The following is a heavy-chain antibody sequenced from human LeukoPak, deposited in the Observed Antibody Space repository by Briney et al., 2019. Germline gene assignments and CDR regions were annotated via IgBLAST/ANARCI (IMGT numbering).Heavy chain of an antibody. CDR2: ISSTSSYI. D-gene: IGHD6-19*01. J-gene: IGHJ4*02. CDR1: GFTVSSNY. Sequence: PGGSLRLSCAASGFTVSSNYMSWVRQAPGKGLEWVSSISSTSSYIYYADSVKGRFTISRDNADNSLYLQMNSLRAEDTAVYYCARGYSSGWSAFDYWGQGTLVTVSS. V-gene: IGHV3-21*01. CDR3: ARGYSSGWSAFDY.